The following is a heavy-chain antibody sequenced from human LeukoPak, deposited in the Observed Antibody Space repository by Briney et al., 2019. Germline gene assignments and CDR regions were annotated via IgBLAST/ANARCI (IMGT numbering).Heavy chain of an antibody. D-gene: IGHD3-22*01. V-gene: IGHV4-34*01. J-gene: IGHJ4*02. Sequence: SETLSLTCAVYGGSFSGYCWSWIRQPPGKGLEWIGEITHTGSTNYNPSLKSRVTLSLDTSKNQFSLKLSSVTAADTAVFYCARGKYDSSGYYLDYWGQGTLVTVSS. CDR2: ITHTGST. CDR1: GGSFSGYC. CDR3: ARGKYDSSGYYLDY.